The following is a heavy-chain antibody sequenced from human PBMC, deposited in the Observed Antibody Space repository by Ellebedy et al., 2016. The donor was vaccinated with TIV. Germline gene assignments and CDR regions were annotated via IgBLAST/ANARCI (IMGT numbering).Heavy chain of an antibody. CDR2: IYHSGST. CDR3: ARALPDFMVVAAIHPEGGNVKWFDP. Sequence: MPSETLSLTCAVSGGSISSSNWWSGVRQPPGKGLEWIGEIYHSGSTNYNPSLKSRVTISVDKSKNQFSLKLSSVTAADTAVYYCARALPDFMVVAAIHPEGGNVKWFDPWGQGTLVTVSS. D-gene: IGHD2-15*01. V-gene: IGHV4-4*02. CDR1: GGSISSSNW. J-gene: IGHJ5*02.